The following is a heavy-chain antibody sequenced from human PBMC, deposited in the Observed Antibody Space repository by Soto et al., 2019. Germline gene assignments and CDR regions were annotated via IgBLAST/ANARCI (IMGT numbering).Heavy chain of an antibody. J-gene: IGHJ4*02. CDR2: IYYSGST. CDR1: GGSISSGDYY. D-gene: IGHD3-9*01. CDR3: ASQVRYFDWSIDY. V-gene: IGHV4-30-4*01. Sequence: QVQLQESGPGLVKPSQTLSLTCTVSGGSISSGDYYWSWIRQPPGKGLEWIGYIYYSGSTYYNPSLKRRVTLSVDPSKNQFALKLSSVTAADTAVYYSASQVRYFDWSIDYWGQGTLVTVSS.